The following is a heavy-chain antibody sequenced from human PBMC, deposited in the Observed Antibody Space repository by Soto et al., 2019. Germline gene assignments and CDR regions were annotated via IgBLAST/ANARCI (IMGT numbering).Heavy chain of an antibody. Sequence: QVQLVESGGGVVQPGRSLRLSCAASGFTFSSYGMHWVRQAPGKGLEWVAVISYDGSNKYYADSVKGRFTISRDNSKNTLYLQMNSLRAEDTAVDYCAKDGGSWYWGQGTLVTVSS. CDR2: ISYDGSNK. J-gene: IGHJ4*02. CDR3: AKDGGSWY. V-gene: IGHV3-30*18. D-gene: IGHD6-13*01. CDR1: GFTFSSYG.